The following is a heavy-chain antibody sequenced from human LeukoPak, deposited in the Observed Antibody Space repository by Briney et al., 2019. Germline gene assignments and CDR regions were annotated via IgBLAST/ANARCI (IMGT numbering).Heavy chain of an antibody. CDR3: ARERGLDSSGYDY. CDR1: GGSIASRSHY. CDR2: IYYSGST. J-gene: IGHJ4*02. V-gene: IGHV4-39*07. Sequence: SETLSLTCTVSGGSIASRSHYWGWIRQSPGKGLEWIANIYYSGSTYYNPSLKSPATISMDTSKNQFSLRLSSVTAADTAVYYCARERGLDSSGYDYWGPGTLVTVSS. D-gene: IGHD3-22*01.